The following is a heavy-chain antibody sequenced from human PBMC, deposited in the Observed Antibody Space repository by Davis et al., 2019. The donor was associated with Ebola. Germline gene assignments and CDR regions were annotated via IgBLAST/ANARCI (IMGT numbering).Heavy chain of an antibody. D-gene: IGHD3-22*01. J-gene: IGHJ6*02. Sequence: PGGSLRLSCAASGFTFSSYAMHWVRQAPGKGLEWVAVISYDGSNKYYADSVKGRFTISRDNSKNTLYLQMNSLRAEDTAVYYCARVITHYYYYGMDVWGQGTTVTVSS. CDR2: ISYDGSNK. CDR1: GFTFSSYA. CDR3: ARVITHYYYYGMDV. V-gene: IGHV3-30-3*01.